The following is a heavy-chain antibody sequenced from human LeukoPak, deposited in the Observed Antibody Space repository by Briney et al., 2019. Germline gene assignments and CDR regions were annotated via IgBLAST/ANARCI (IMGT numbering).Heavy chain of an antibody. CDR3: ARSPTRAIAARVYWYFDL. Sequence: SETLSLTCAVYGGTSSGYYWSWIRQPPGKGLEWIGEINHSGSTNYNPSLKSRVTISVDTSKNQFSLKLSSVTAADTAVYYCARSPTRAIAARVYWYFDLWGRGTLVTVSS. CDR1: GGTSSGYY. V-gene: IGHV4-34*01. D-gene: IGHD6-6*01. CDR2: INHSGST. J-gene: IGHJ2*01.